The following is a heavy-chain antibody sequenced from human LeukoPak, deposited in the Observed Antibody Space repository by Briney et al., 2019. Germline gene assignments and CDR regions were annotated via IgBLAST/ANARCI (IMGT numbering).Heavy chain of an antibody. D-gene: IGHD3-10*01. CDR2: IYYSGST. CDR1: GGSISSYY. CDR3: ARDTTAGSGDNWFDP. J-gene: IGHJ5*01. V-gene: IGHV4-59*01. Sequence: SETLSLTCTVSGGSISSYYWSWIRQPPGKGLEWIGYIYYSGSTNYNPSLKSRVTTSVDTSKNQFSLKLSSVTAADTAVYYCARDTTAGSGDNWFDPWGQGTLVTVSS.